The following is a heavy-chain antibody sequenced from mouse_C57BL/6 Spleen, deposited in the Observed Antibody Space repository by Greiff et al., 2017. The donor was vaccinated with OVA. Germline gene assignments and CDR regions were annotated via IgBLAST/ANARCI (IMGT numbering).Heavy chain of an antibody. CDR3: ARGEIYYGNYEFDY. CDR1: GYTFTDYY. J-gene: IGHJ2*01. Sequence: VQLQQSGAELVRPGASVKLSCKASGYTFTDYYINWVKQRPGQGLEWIARIYPGSGNTYYNEKFKGKATLTAEKSSSTAYMQLSSLTSEDSAVYFCARGEIYYGNYEFDYWGQGTTLTVSS. CDR2: IYPGSGNT. D-gene: IGHD2-1*01. V-gene: IGHV1-76*01.